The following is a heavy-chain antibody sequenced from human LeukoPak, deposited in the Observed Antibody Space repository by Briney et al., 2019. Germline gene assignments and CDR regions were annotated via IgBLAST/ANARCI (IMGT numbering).Heavy chain of an antibody. CDR2: ISSSGRLM. CDR1: GFTFSDYY. V-gene: IGHV3-11*01. CDR3: ARDTNNGLDV. J-gene: IGHJ6*02. D-gene: IGHD1-20*01. Sequence: GGSLRLSCAASGFTFSDYYINWIRQAPGKGLEWVSHISSSGRLMQYADSVKGRFTITRDKAQNFMSLQMNSLKPEDTAVYYCARDTNNGLDVWGRGTTVTVSS.